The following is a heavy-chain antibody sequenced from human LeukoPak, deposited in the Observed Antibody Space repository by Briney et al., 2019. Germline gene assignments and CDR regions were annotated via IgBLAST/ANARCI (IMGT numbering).Heavy chain of an antibody. Sequence: GGSLRLSCAASGFTFSSYWMSWVRQAPGEGLEWVANIKQDGSEKYYVDSVKGRFTISRDNAKNSLYLQMNSLRAEDTAVYYCARVPSDGYRYFDYWGQGTLVTVSS. V-gene: IGHV3-7*01. D-gene: IGHD5-24*01. CDR3: ARVPSDGYRYFDY. J-gene: IGHJ4*02. CDR1: GFTFSSYW. CDR2: IKQDGSEK.